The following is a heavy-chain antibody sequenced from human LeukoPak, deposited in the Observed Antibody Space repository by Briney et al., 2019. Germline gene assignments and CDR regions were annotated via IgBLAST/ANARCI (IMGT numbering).Heavy chain of an antibody. J-gene: IGHJ4*02. D-gene: IGHD3-22*01. CDR3: ASGNSAYWI. CDR2: ISGSGTTI. V-gene: IGHV3-48*02. Sequence: GGSLRLSCAASGFTFNDYNMNWVRQAPGKGLEWVSHISGSGTTIYYADSVKGRFTVSRDNAKNSLSLQMSSLRDEDTAVYYCASGNSAYWIWGPGTLVTVSS. CDR1: GFTFNDYN.